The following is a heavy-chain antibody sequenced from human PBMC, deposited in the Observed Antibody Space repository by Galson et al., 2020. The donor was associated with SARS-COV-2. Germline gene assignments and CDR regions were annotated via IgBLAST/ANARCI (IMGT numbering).Heavy chain of an antibody. CDR2: IGSTGDT. CDR3: VCALGGNYES. J-gene: IGHJ5*02. CDR1: GFTFSTYD. Sequence: PGGSLRLSCAASGFTFSTYDMHWVRQGAGKGLEWVSTIGSTGDTHYPDSVKGRFTISRENAKNSLSLQMNSLRAGDSAVYYCVCALGGNYESWGQGTLVTVSS. D-gene: IGHD3-3*01. V-gene: IGHV3-13*01.